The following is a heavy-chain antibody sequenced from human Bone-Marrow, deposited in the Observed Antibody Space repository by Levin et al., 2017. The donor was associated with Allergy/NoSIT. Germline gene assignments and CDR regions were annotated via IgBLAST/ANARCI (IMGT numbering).Heavy chain of an antibody. V-gene: IGHV3-7*04. CDR3: ARGLMCTTNACYNRYWCFDL. J-gene: IGHJ2*01. D-gene: IGHD2-8*01. Sequence: HGESLKISCEVSGFIFSDYPMHWVRQVPGKGLEWVANIRQDEGEKYYVDSVKGRFTISRDNAKNSVYLEMDNLRVGDTAIYYCARGLMCTTNACYNRYWCFDLWGRGTVVAVSS. CDR1: GFIFSDYP. CDR2: IRQDEGEK.